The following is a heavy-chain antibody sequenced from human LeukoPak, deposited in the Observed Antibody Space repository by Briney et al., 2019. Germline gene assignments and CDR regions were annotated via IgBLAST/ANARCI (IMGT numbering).Heavy chain of an antibody. CDR3: AVVESSGWYLFDY. V-gene: IGHV3-21*01. CDR2: ISSSSSYI. Sequence: GGSLRLPCAASGFTFSSYSMNWVRQAPGKGLEWVSSISSSSSYIYYADSVKGRFTISRDNAKNSLYLQMNSLRAEDTAVYYCAVVESSGWYLFDYWGQGTLVTVSS. D-gene: IGHD6-19*01. J-gene: IGHJ4*02. CDR1: GFTFSSYS.